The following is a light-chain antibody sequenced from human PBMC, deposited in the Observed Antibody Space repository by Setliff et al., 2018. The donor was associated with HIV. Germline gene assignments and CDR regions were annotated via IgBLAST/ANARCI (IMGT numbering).Light chain of an antibody. J-gene: IGLJ1*01. CDR3: CSNTGSNTYV. V-gene: IGLV2-23*01. CDR2: QAT. CDR1: SSDIGSWNF. Sequence: ALTQPASVSGSPGQSITISCTGRSSDIGSWNFVSWYQQYPDKAPKLMIYQATKRPSGVSNRFSGSKSGNTASLTISGLQAEDEADYYCCSNTGSNTYVFGSGTKVTVL.